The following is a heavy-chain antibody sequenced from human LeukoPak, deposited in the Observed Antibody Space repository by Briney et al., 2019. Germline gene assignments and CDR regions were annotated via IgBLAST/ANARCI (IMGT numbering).Heavy chain of an antibody. D-gene: IGHD3-22*01. CDR3: ARAKGYSRRAFDI. V-gene: IGHV3-30*03. J-gene: IGHJ3*02. CDR2: ISYDGSNK. CDR1: GFTFSSYG. Sequence: GGSLRLSCAASGFTFSSYGMHWVRQAPGKGLEWVAVISYDGSNKYYADSVKGRFTISRDNSKNTLYLQMNSLRAEDTAVYYCARAKGYSRRAFDIWGQGTMVTVSS.